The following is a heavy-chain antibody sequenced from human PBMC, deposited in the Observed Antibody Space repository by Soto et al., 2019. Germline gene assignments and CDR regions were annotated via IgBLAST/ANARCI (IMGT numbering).Heavy chain of an antibody. Sequence: GASVKVSCKASGYSFATSGISWVRQAPGQGLEWMGWISAYNGNTNYEQKLQDRVTMTTFTSTSTAYLELRSLRSDDTAVYYCAGAGHYYDSSGYDTWGQGTLVTVSS. CDR1: GYSFATSG. CDR3: AGAGHYYDSSGYDT. D-gene: IGHD3-22*01. V-gene: IGHV1-18*01. J-gene: IGHJ1*01. CDR2: ISAYNGNT.